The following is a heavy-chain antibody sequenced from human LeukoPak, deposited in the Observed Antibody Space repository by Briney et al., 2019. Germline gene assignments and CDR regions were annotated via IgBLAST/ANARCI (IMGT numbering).Heavy chain of an antibody. CDR2: INHSGST. CDR1: GGSLSGYY. Sequence: SETLSLTCAVYGGSLSGYYWSWIRQPPGKGLEWIGEINHSGSTNYNPSLKSRVRISVDTSKKQFSLKLSSVTAADTAVYFCARVAAAGRIVAREDYWGQGTLVTVSS. CDR3: ARVAAAGRIVAREDY. J-gene: IGHJ4*02. D-gene: IGHD6-13*01. V-gene: IGHV4-34*01.